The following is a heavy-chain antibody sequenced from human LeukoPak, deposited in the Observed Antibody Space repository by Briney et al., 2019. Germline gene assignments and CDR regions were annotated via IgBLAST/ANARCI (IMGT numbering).Heavy chain of an antibody. CDR3: TGELAGTTIHY. J-gene: IGHJ4*02. CDR1: GGSISSRTYY. D-gene: IGHD1-7*01. Sequence: SETLSLTCTVSGGSISSRTYYWGWIRQPPGKGLEWIGSIYYTGGSYYNPSLKSRFSTSLDTSRNQFTLKLSSVTAADTAIYYCTGELAGTTIHYWGQGILVTVSS. V-gene: IGHV4-39*06. CDR2: IYYTGGS.